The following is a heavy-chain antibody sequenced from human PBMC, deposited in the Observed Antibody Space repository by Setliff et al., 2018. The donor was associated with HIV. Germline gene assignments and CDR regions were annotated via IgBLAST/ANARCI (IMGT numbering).Heavy chain of an antibody. D-gene: IGHD3-22*01. J-gene: IGHJ5*02. Sequence: PSETLSLTCAVYGGPLSGHYWSWIRQPPGQGLEWIGETSHSGKTYYNPSLKSRVTISIDTSKNQFSLNLTSVTAADTAVYYCASRVYYYDSNNFLREEGFDPWGQGTLVTVSS. CDR2: TSHSGKT. CDR3: ASRVYYYDSNNFLREEGFDP. CDR1: GGPLSGHY. V-gene: IGHV4-34*01.